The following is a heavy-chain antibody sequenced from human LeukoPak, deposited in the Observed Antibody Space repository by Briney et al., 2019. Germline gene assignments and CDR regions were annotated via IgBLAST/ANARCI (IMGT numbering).Heavy chain of an antibody. CDR3: ARDRVTIFGAIDY. CDR2: ISSSSSYI. J-gene: IGHJ4*02. CDR1: GFTFSSYS. Sequence: GGSLRLSCAASGFTFSSYSMNWVRQAPGKGLEWVSSISSSSSYIYYADSVKGRFTISRDNAKNSLYLQMNSLRAEDTAVYYCARDRVTIFGAIDYWGQGTLVTVSS. V-gene: IGHV3-21*01. D-gene: IGHD3-3*01.